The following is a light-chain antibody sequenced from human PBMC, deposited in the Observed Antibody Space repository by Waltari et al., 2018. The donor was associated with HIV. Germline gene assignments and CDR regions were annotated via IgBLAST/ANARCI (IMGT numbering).Light chain of an antibody. J-gene: IGKJ4*01. V-gene: IGKV3-11*01. Sequence: EIVLTPSPATLSLSPGETATLSCRASQSVGIYLAWYQQKPGQAPRLLIYDTSNRATGIPARFSGSGSGTDFTLTIGSLEPEDFAVYYCQQRNTWPLTFGGGTKVEIK. CDR1: QSVGIY. CDR2: DTS. CDR3: QQRNTWPLT.